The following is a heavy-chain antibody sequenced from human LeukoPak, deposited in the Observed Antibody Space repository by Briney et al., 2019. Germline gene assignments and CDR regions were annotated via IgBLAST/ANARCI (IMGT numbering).Heavy chain of an antibody. D-gene: IGHD3-3*01. CDR1: GYTFTSYG. CDR3: ARGITIFGVVIGRAFYMDV. Sequence: EASVKVSCKASGYTFTSYGISWVRQAPGQGLEWMGWISAYNGNTNYAQKFQGRVTMTRNTSISTAYMELSSLRSEDTAVYYCARGITIFGVVIGRAFYMDVWGKGTTVTVSS. V-gene: IGHV1-18*01. J-gene: IGHJ6*03. CDR2: ISAYNGNT.